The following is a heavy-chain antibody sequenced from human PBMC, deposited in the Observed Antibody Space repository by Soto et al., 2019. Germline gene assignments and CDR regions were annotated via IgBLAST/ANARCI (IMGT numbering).Heavy chain of an antibody. D-gene: IGHD1-26*01. CDR2: IQSDGST. V-gene: IGHV3-66*01. CDR3: VRWVVGYGGLHY. CDR1: GFTVSSSY. J-gene: IGHJ4*02. Sequence: EVQLVESGGGLVQPGGSLRLSCAASGFTVSSSYMSWVRQAPGKGLDWVSVIQSDGSTYYPDSVKGRFTISRDNSKNTVYLQMNSLRDEDTAVYYCVRWVVGYGGLHYWGQGTLVTVSS.